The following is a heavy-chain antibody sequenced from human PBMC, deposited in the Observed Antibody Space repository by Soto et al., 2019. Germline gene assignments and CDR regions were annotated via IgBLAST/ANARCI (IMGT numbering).Heavy chain of an antibody. V-gene: IGHV5-51*01. J-gene: IGHJ3*02. CDR1: GYSFTSYW. Sequence: GESLKISCKGSGYSFTSYWIGWVRQMPGKGLEWMGIIYPGDSDTRYSPSFQGQVTISADKSISTAYLQWSSLKASDTAMYYCARRRDRSYDSSGHDAFDIWGQGTMVTVSS. D-gene: IGHD3-22*01. CDR2: IYPGDSDT. CDR3: ARRRDRSYDSSGHDAFDI.